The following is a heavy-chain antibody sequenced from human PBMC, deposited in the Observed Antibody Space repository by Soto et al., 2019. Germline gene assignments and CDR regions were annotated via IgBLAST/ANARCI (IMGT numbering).Heavy chain of an antibody. CDR3: AIASPGRVGGACFDY. CDR2: IYHDGTT. J-gene: IGHJ4*02. V-gene: IGHV4-38-2*01. D-gene: IGHD1-26*01. Sequence: PAETVSLICAVSVYSIRVIYYWGWVRQRPGKGLEWIGTIYHDGTTYYNRSLKIRVTISVDTSKNQFSMKLISLTAADTAVYYCAIASPGRVGGACFDYWGQGTLVTVSS. CDR1: VYSIRVIYY.